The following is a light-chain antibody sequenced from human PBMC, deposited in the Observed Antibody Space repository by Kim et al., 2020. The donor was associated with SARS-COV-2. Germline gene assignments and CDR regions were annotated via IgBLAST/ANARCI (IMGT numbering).Light chain of an antibody. V-gene: IGLV2-23*02. CDR1: SSDVGSYNL. J-gene: IGLJ2*01. CDR2: EVS. CDR3: CSYVV. Sequence: QSALTQPASVSGSPGQSITISCTGTSSDVGSYNLVSWYQQHPGKAPKLMIYEVSKRPSGVSNRFSGSESGNTASLTISGLQAEDEADYYCCSYVV.